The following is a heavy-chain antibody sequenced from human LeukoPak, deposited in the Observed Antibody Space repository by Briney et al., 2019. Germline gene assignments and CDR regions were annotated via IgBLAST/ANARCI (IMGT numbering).Heavy chain of an antibody. V-gene: IGHV1-2*02. CDR2: INPNSGGT. Sequence: GASVKVSCKASGYTFTGYYMHWVRQAPGQGLEWMGWINPNSGGTNYAQKFQGGVTMTRDTSISTAYMELSRLRSDDTAVYYCARFNDPMVRGEDDDYWGQGTLVTVSS. D-gene: IGHD3-10*01. CDR3: ARFNDPMVRGEDDDY. J-gene: IGHJ4*02. CDR1: GYTFTGYY.